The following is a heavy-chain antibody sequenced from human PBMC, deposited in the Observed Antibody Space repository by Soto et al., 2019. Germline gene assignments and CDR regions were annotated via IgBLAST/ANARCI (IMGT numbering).Heavy chain of an antibody. D-gene: IGHD2-2*01. CDR3: AISVVPAAIVLDY. CDR2: IYYSGST. V-gene: IGHV4-39*01. J-gene: IGHJ4*02. Sequence: QLQLQESGPGLVKPSETLSLTCTVSGGSISSSSYYWGWIRQPPGKGLEWIGSIYYSGSTYYNPSLKSRVTISVDTSKNQFSLKLSSVTAADTAVYYCAISVVPAAIVLDYWGQGTLVTVSP. CDR1: GGSISSSSYY.